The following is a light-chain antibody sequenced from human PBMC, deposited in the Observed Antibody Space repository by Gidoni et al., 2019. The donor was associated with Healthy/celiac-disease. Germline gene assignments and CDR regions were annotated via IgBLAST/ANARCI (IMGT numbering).Light chain of an antibody. CDR2: QDS. CDR1: KLGDKY. CDR3: QAWDSSTGV. Sequence: SYELTQPPSVAVSPGQTASITCSGEKLGDKYACWYQQKPGQSPVLVMYQDSKRSSGIPERFSGSNSGNTATLTISGTQAMDEADYYGQAWDSSTGVFGGGTKLTVL. V-gene: IGLV3-1*01. J-gene: IGLJ2*01.